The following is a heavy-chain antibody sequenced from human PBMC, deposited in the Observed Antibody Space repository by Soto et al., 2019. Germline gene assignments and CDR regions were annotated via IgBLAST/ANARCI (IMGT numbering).Heavy chain of an antibody. D-gene: IGHD2-2*01. V-gene: IGHV4-59*01. CDR2: IYYSGST. CDR1: GGSISSYY. CDR3: ARVGPYCSSTSCYEALDY. Sequence: SETLSLTCTISGGSISSYYWSWILQPPGKGLEWIGYIYYSGSTNYNPSLKSRVTISVDTSKNQFSLKLSSVTAADTAVYYCARVGPYCSSTSCYEALDYWGQGTLVTVSS. J-gene: IGHJ4*02.